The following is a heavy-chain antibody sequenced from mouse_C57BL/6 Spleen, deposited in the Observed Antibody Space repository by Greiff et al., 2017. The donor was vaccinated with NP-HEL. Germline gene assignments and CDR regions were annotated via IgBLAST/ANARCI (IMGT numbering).Heavy chain of an antibody. CDR1: GFTFSSYA. D-gene: IGHD2-4*01. CDR3: TRDYYDYDHYYAMDY. Sequence: EVNLVESGEGLVKPGGSLKLSCAASGFTFSSYAMSWVRQTPEKRLEWVAYLSSGGDSISYADTVPGRFTISRDNARNTLYLQMSSLKSEDTAMYYCTRDYYDYDHYYAMDYWGQGTSVTVSS. J-gene: IGHJ4*01. V-gene: IGHV5-9-1*02. CDR2: LSSGGDSI.